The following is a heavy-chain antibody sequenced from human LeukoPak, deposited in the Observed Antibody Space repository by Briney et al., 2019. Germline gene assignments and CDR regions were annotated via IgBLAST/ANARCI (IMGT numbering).Heavy chain of an antibody. V-gene: IGHV4-59*12. Sequence: SETLSLTCTVSGGSISSYYWSWIRQPPGKGLEWIGYIYYSGSTNYNPSLKSRVTMSVDTSKNQFSLKLSSVTAADTAVYYCASTYYDFWSGYFNYYGMDVWGQGTTVTVSS. CDR1: GGSISSYY. CDR3: ASTYYDFWSGYFNYYGMDV. D-gene: IGHD3-3*01. CDR2: IYYSGST. J-gene: IGHJ6*02.